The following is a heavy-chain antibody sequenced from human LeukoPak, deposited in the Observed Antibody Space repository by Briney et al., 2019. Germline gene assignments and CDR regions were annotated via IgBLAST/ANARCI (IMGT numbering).Heavy chain of an antibody. Sequence: PGGSLRLSCAATGFTFSNYAMSWARQAPGKGLGWVSVISGRGISTYYADSVKGRFTISRDNFNNTLYLQMNSLRAEDTAVYYYVKDSAYDFWSGNIYYMDVWGKGTTVTVSS. J-gene: IGHJ6*03. V-gene: IGHV3-23*01. CDR1: GFTFSNYA. CDR3: VKDSAYDFWSGNIYYMDV. CDR2: ISGRGIST. D-gene: IGHD3-3*01.